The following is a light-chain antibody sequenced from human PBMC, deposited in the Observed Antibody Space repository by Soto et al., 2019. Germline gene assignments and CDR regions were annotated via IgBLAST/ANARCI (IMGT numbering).Light chain of an antibody. J-gene: IGKJ1*01. CDR2: KAS. CDR3: QQYNSWWT. CDR1: QSISSW. Sequence: DIQMTQSPSTLSASVGDRVTITCRASQSISSWLAWYQQKPGKAPKLLIYKASSLESGVPSRFSGGGSGTEFTLTISSLQPNDFATYYCQQYNSWWTFGQGTKVEI. V-gene: IGKV1-5*03.